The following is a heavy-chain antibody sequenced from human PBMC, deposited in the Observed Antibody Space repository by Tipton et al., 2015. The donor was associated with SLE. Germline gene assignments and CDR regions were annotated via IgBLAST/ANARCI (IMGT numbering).Heavy chain of an antibody. CDR2: IYTSGST. Sequence: TLSLTCTVSGGSISSYYWSWIRQPAGKGLEWIGRIYTSGSTNYNPSLKSRATMSVDTSKNQFSLKLSSVTAADTAVYYCARGPRWLQMEGDAFDIWGQGTMVTVSS. J-gene: IGHJ3*02. CDR3: ARGPRWLQMEGDAFDI. CDR1: GGSISSYY. V-gene: IGHV4-4*07. D-gene: IGHD5-24*01.